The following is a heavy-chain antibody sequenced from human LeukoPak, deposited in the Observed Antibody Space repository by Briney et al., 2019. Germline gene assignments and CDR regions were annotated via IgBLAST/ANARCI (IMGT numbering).Heavy chain of an antibody. V-gene: IGHV3-23*01. J-gene: IGHJ4*02. CDR3: AKSPRFGEFLYFDK. D-gene: IGHD3-10*01. CDR1: GFTFDNYA. Sequence: AGGSLRLSCAASGFTFDNYAMSWVRQAPGKGLEWVSVSSGRGEYTNHADSVKGRVTISRDSFKNTLYLQMNSLTAEDTAVYYCAKSPRFGEFLYFDKWGQGTLVTVSS. CDR2: SSGRGEYT.